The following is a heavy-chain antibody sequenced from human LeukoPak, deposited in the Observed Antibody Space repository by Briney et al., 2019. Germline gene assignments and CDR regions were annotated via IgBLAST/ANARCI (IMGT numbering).Heavy chain of an antibody. Sequence: VRPGGSLRLSCAASGFTFRDAWMTWVRPAPGKGLEWVGRIRSKTDGGTTDYAVSVQGRFTISRDDSKNTLYLQMSSLKTEDTAVYYCAKHIYGVVSIQQWGQGTLVTVSS. J-gene: IGHJ1*01. CDR1: GFTFRDAW. CDR3: AKHIYGVVSIQQ. CDR2: IRSKTDGGTT. V-gene: IGHV3-15*01. D-gene: IGHD3-3*01.